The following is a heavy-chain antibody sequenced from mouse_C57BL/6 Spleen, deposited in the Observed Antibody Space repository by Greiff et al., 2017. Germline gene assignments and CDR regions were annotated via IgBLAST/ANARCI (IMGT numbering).Heavy chain of an antibody. J-gene: IGHJ4*01. D-gene: IGHD1-1*01. CDR1: GFSLSTSGMG. Sequence: LKESGPGILQSSQTLSLTCSFSGFSLSTSGMGVSWIRQPSGKGLEWLAHIYWDDDKRYNPSLKSRLTISKDTPRNQVFLKITSVDTADTATYYCARSPTVVATDAMDYWGQGTSVTVSS. CDR3: ARSPTVVATDAMDY. V-gene: IGHV8-12*01. CDR2: IYWDDDK.